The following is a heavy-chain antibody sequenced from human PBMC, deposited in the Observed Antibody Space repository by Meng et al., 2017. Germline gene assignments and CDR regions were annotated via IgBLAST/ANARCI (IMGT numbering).Heavy chain of an antibody. J-gene: IGHJ4*02. CDR1: GGSISSSSYY. D-gene: IGHD5-12*01. CDR3: PRERGYSGYAEFDY. V-gene: IGHV4-39*07. CDR2: IYYSGST. Sequence: GSLRLSCTVSGGSISSSSYYWGWIRQPPGKGLEWIGSIYYSGSTYYNPSLKSRVTISVDTSKNQFSLKLSSVTAADTAVHYCPRERGYSGYAEFDYWGQGTLVTVSS.